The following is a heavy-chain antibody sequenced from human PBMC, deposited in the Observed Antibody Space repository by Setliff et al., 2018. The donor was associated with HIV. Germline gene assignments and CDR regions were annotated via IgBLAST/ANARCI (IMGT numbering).Heavy chain of an antibody. CDR3: ARDPFPSTNYYDSSAYPFAEYFHH. J-gene: IGHJ1*01. CDR2: INAYNGNT. D-gene: IGHD3-22*01. CDR1: GYAFSDYV. Sequence: GASVKVSCKASGYAFSDYVISWVRQAPGQGLEWMGWINAYNGNTKYAQKLQGRVTMTTDTSTSTAYMELRSLRSEDTAVYYCARDPFPSTNYYDSSAYPFAEYFHHWGQGTLVTVSS. V-gene: IGHV1-18*01.